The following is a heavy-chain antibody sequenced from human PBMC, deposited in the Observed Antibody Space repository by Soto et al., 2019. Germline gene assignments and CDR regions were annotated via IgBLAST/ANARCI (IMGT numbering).Heavy chain of an antibody. CDR1: GYTFSSYG. J-gene: IGHJ2*01. CDR2: ISTYNGNT. Sequence: QVQLEQSGAEVMKPGASVKVSCKASGYTFSSYGLSWVRQAPGQGLEWMGWISTYNGNTKYAQKFQGRVTMTTDTSTSTAYMEVRSLRSDDTAMYYCARGVVVVPATMFRYFDLWGRGTLVTVSS. V-gene: IGHV1-18*01. CDR3: ARGVVVVPATMFRYFDL. D-gene: IGHD2-2*01.